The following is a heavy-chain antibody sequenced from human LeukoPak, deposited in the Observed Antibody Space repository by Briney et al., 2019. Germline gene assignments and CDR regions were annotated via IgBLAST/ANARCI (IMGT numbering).Heavy chain of an antibody. CDR2: INTNTGNP. J-gene: IGHJ4*02. V-gene: IGHV7-4-1*02. Sequence: WASVKVSCKASGYTFTSYAMNWVRQAPGQGLEWMGWINTNTGNPTYAQGFTGRFVFSLDTSVSTAYLQISSLKAEDTAVYYCARSGKNYDSSGFAYWGQGTLVTVSS. D-gene: IGHD3-22*01. CDR1: GYTFTSYA. CDR3: ARSGKNYDSSGFAY.